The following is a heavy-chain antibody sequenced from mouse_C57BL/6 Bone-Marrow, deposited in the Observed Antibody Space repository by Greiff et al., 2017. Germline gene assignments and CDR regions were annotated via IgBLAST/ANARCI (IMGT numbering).Heavy chain of an antibody. CDR3: ARQNSHWYFDV. Sequence: DVMLVESGGGLVQPGGSLKLSCAASGFTFSDYYMYWVRQTPEKRLEWVAYISNGGGSTYYPDTVTGRFTISRDNAKNTLYLQMSRLKSEDTAMDYCARQNSHWYFDVWGTGTTVTVSS. CDR1: GFTFSDYY. CDR2: ISNGGGST. J-gene: IGHJ1*03. V-gene: IGHV5-12*01. D-gene: IGHD5-2*01.